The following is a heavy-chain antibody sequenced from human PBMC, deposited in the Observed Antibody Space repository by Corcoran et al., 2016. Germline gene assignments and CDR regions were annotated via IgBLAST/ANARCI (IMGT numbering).Heavy chain of an antibody. CDR2: INHSGST. CDR3: ARGGAITMIVVVAPYSFDY. D-gene: IGHD3-22*01. V-gene: IGHV4-34*01. J-gene: IGHJ4*02. Sequence: QVQLQQWGAGLLKPSETLSLTCAVYGGSFSGYYWSWIRQPPGKGLEWIGEINHSGSTNYNPSLKSRVTISVDTAKNQFSLKLSSVTAADTAVYYCARGGAITMIVVVAPYSFDYWGQGTLVTVS. CDR1: GGSFSGYY.